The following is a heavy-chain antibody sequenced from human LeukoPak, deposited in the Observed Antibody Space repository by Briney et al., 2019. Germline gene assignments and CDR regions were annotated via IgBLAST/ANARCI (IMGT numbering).Heavy chain of an antibody. V-gene: IGHV3-23*01. CDR2: ITRSGGET. CDR3: ARDRIQLWFGNAFDI. D-gene: IGHD5-18*01. CDR1: GFTFSSYA. J-gene: IGHJ3*02. Sequence: GGSLRLSCAASGFTFSSYAMSWVRQAPGKGLEWVSAITRSGGETYYADSVKGRFTISRDNSKNTLYLQMNSLRAEDTAVYYCARDRIQLWFGNAFDIWGQGTMVTVSS.